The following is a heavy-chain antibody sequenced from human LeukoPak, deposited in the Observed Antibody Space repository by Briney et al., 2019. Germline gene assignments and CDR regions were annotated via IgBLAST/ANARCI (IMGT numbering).Heavy chain of an antibody. D-gene: IGHD3-22*01. CDR1: GYTFTGYY. V-gene: IGHV1-2*02. J-gene: IGHJ4*02. CDR3: ARDRDYYDSSGYYQN. Sequence: ASVKVSCKASGYTFTGYYMHWVRQAPGQGLEWMGWINPNSGGTNYAQKFQGRVTMTRDTSISTAYMELSRLRSDDTAVYYCARDRDYYDSSGYYQNWGQRTLVTVSS. CDR2: INPNSGGT.